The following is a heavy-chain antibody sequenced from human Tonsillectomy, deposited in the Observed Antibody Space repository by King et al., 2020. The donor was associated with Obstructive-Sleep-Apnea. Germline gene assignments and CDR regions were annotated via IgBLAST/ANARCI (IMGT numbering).Heavy chain of an antibody. V-gene: IGHV3-30*04. CDR2: ISYDGSNK. D-gene: IGHD3-16*01. J-gene: IGHJ4*02. CDR1: GFTFSSYA. Sequence: VQLVESGGGVVQPGRSLRLSCAASGFTFSSYAMHWVRQAPGKGLEWVAGISYDGSNKYYTNSVKGRFTISRGNSKNTLYLQMNSLRPEDTTMYYCARDFTMIMFGGVIVDWGQGTLVTVSS. CDR3: ARDFTMIMFGGVIVD.